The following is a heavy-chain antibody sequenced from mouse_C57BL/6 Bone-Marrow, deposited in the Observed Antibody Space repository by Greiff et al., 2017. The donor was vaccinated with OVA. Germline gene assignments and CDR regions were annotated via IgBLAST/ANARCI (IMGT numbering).Heavy chain of an antibody. D-gene: IGHD2-3*01. J-gene: IGHJ3*01. CDR1: GYSITSGYY. CDR3: AREGYYLAWFAY. V-gene: IGHV3-6*01. CDR2: ISYDGSN. Sequence: EVKVEESGPGLVKPSQSLSLTCSVTGYSITSGYYWNWIRQFPGNKLEWMGYISYDGSNNYNPSLKNRISITRDTSKNQFFLKLNSVTTEDTATYYCAREGYYLAWFAYWGQGTLVTVSA.